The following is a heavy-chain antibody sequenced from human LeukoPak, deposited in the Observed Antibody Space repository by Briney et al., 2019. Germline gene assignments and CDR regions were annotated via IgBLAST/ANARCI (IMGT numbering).Heavy chain of an antibody. CDR1: GFTFSSYA. J-gene: IGHJ4*02. D-gene: IGHD6-13*01. V-gene: IGHV3-23*01. CDR3: ARLAATLDY. CDR2: ISGNGGTT. Sequence: SGGSLRLSCAASGFTFSSYAMTWVRQAPGRGLEWVSAISGNGGTTYYADSVKGRFTISRDNSKNTLYLQMNSLRAEDTAVYYCARLAATLDYWGQGTLVTVSS.